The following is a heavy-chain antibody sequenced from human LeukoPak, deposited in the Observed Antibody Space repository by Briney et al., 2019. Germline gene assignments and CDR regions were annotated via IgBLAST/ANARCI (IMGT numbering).Heavy chain of an antibody. CDR1: GFTFSSYA. V-gene: IGHV3-30-3*01. Sequence: PGGSLRLSCAASGFTFSSYAMHWVRQAPGKGLEWVAVISYDGSNKHYADSVKGRFTISRDNSKNTLYLQMNSLRAEDTAVYYCARGYYGYFDYWGQGTLVTVSS. D-gene: IGHD2/OR15-2a*01. CDR3: ARGYYGYFDY. J-gene: IGHJ4*02. CDR2: ISYDGSNK.